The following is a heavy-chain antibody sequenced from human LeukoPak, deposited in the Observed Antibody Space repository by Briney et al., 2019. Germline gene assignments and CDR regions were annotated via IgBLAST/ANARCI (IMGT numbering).Heavy chain of an antibody. CDR2: INPKSGGT. J-gene: IGHJ4*02. Sequence: GASVKVSCKASGYTFTDYFMNWVRQAPGQGLECMGWINPKSGGTVYAQKFRGRVTMTRDTSISTAYMELSRLRSDDTAVYYCARDLIAAAGTVYWGQGTLVTVSS. CDR1: GYTFTDYF. CDR3: ARDLIAAAGTVY. D-gene: IGHD6-13*01. V-gene: IGHV1-2*02.